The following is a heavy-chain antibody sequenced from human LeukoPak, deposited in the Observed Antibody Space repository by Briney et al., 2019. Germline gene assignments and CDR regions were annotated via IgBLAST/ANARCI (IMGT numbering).Heavy chain of an antibody. CDR1: GYTFTSQY. CDR3: ARDNSRNWGSSTSWWFDP. Sequence: GASVKVSCKASGYTFTSQYIHWVRQAPGQGLEWMGVINPRGDEAVYAQKFQGRITMTRDTPTNTAYMELSSLGPEDTAVVYCARDNSRNWGSSTSWWFDPWGQGTLIIVSS. D-gene: IGHD3-16*01. V-gene: IGHV1-46*01. CDR2: INPRGDEA. J-gene: IGHJ5*02.